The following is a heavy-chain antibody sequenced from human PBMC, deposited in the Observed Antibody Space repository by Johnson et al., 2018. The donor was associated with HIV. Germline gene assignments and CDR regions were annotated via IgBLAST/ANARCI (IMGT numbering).Heavy chain of an antibody. Sequence: QVQLVESGGGVVQPGRSLRLSCAASGFTFSSYAMHWVRQAPGKGLEWVAIISYDGTNKYYADSVKGRFTISRDNSKSMLYLQMNSLSAEETAVYYCARPSVVTTLTTTPWAFDIWGQGTMVTVSS. V-gene: IGHV3-30*04. CDR2: ISYDGTNK. CDR3: ARPSVVTTLTTTPWAFDI. D-gene: IGHD4-17*01. J-gene: IGHJ3*02. CDR1: GFTFSSYA.